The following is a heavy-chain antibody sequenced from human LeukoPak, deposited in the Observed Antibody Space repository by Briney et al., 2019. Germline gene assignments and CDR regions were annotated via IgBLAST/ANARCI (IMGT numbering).Heavy chain of an antibody. CDR3: ARGDNGGNQGDS. J-gene: IGHJ4*02. CDR2: INQSGST. Sequence: SETLSLTCAVYGGSFSGYYWTWIRQPPGKGLEWIGEISQSPGKGLQWIGEINQSGSTKYNPSLKSRVTISADTSKNQFSLKLTSVTAADTAVYYCARGDNGGNQGDSWGQGTLVTVSS. V-gene: IGHV4-34*01. CDR1: GGSFSGYY. D-gene: IGHD4-23*01.